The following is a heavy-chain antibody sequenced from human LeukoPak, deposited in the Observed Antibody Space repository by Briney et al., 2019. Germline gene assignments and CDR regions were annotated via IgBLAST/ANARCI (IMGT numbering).Heavy chain of an antibody. CDR3: ARGEEQWLEWYFDL. V-gene: IGHV4-34*01. CDR2: INHSGST. J-gene: IGHJ2*01. D-gene: IGHD6-19*01. CDR1: GGSFSGHY. Sequence: PSETLSLTCAVYGGSFSGHYWSWIRQPPGKGLEWIGEINHSGSTNYNPSLKSRVTISVDTSKNQFSLKLSSVTAADTAVYHCARGEEQWLEWYFDLWGRGTLVTVSS.